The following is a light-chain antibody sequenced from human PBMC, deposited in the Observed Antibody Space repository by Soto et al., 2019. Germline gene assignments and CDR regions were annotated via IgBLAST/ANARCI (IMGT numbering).Light chain of an antibody. V-gene: IGKV1-27*01. Sequence: DIQMTQSPSSLSASVGDRVTITCRASQGISNYLAWYQQKPGKVPKLLIYAASTLQSGVPSRFSGSGSGTDFTLTISGLQPEDVATYFCQKYNSAPPTFGQGTKVDLK. CDR3: QKYNSAPPT. J-gene: IGKJ1*01. CDR2: AAS. CDR1: QGISNY.